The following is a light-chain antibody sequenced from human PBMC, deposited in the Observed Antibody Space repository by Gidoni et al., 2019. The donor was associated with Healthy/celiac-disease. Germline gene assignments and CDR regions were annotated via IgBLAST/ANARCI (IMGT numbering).Light chain of an antibody. Sequence: MVLTQSPATLSLSPVERATLSCRASQSVSSYLAWYQQKPGQAPRLLIYDASNSATGIPARFSGSGSGTAFTLTISSLEPEDFAVYYCQQRSNWPTFGGGTKVEIK. J-gene: IGKJ4*01. CDR1: QSVSSY. CDR3: QQRSNWPT. V-gene: IGKV3-11*01. CDR2: DAS.